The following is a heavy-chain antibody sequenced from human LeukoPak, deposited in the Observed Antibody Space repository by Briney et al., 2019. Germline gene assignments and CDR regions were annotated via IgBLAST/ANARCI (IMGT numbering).Heavy chain of an antibody. CDR2: INHSGST. CDR1: GESFSGYY. J-gene: IGHJ4*02. Sequence: ASETLSLTCAVYGESFSGYYWSWIRQPPGKGLEWIGEINHSGSTNYNPSLKSRVTISVDTSKNQFSLKLSSVTAADTAVYYCARRGGWYFDYWGQGTLVTVSS. V-gene: IGHV4-34*01. D-gene: IGHD6-19*01. CDR3: ARRGGWYFDY.